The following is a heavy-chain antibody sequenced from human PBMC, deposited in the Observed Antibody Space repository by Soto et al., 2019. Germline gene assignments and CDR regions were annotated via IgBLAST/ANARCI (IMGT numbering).Heavy chain of an antibody. J-gene: IGHJ4*02. CDR1: GYNFNNYY. Sequence: ASVKVSCKASGYNFNNYYIHWVRQTPGQGPEWIGVINPSRGLTTYSQRFQGRVSMTRDTPTTTVYTELSSLRSEDTAIYYCARDGVPIAGRSGYFDYWGPGTEVTVSS. D-gene: IGHD6-19*01. CDR3: ARDGVPIAGRSGYFDY. CDR2: INPSRGLT. V-gene: IGHV1-46*02.